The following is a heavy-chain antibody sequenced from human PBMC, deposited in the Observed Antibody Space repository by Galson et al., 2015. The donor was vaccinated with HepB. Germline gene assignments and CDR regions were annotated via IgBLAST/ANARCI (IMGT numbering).Heavy chain of an antibody. CDR3: ARWNGAAGPFDY. CDR2: ISSSSSYI. J-gene: IGHJ4*01. D-gene: IGHD6-13*01. CDR1: GFTFSSYS. Sequence: SLRLSCAASGFTFSSYSMNWVRQAPGKGLEWVSSISSSSSYIYYADSVKGRFTISRDNAKNSLYLQMNSLRAEDTAVYYCARWNGAAGPFDYWGQEPWSPSPQ. V-gene: IGHV3-21*01.